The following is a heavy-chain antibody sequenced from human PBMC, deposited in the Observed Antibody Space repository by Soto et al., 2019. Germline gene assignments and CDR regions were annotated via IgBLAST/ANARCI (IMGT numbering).Heavy chain of an antibody. D-gene: IGHD4-17*01. Sequence: DSVKVSCEASGYTFTSSDSNWVRQATGQGLEWMGWMNPNSGNTGYAQKFQGRVTMTRNTSISTAYMELSSLRSEDTAVYYCARVRPGDYAFNWFDPWGQGTLVTVSS. CDR2: MNPNSGNT. CDR1: GYTFTSSD. V-gene: IGHV1-8*01. J-gene: IGHJ5*02. CDR3: ARVRPGDYAFNWFDP.